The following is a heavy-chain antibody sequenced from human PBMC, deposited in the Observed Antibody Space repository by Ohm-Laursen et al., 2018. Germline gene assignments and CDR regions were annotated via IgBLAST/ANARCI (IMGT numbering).Heavy chain of an antibody. D-gene: IGHD3-22*01. CDR3: AKVGTFYYDSSGYSH. J-gene: IGHJ4*02. Sequence: GSLRLSCAAPGFTFSSYAMSWVRQAPGKGLEWVSAISGSGGSTYYADAVKGRFTISRDNSKNTLYLQMNSLRAEDTAVYYCAKVGTFYYDSSGYSHWGQGTLVTVSS. CDR2: ISGSGGST. V-gene: IGHV3-23*01. CDR1: GFTFSSYA.